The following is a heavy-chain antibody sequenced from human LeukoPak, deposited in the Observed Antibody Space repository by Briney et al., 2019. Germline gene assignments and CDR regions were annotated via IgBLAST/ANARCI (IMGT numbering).Heavy chain of an antibody. Sequence: GGSLRLSCAVSGFSVRSFGMSWVCQAPGKGLEWISAISLSGGTTWYADSVKGRFIISRDNSKNTLYLQLNSLRAEDTAVYYCAQGFSSGWYPYWGQGSLVSVSS. D-gene: IGHD6-19*01. CDR1: GFSVRSFG. J-gene: IGHJ4*02. CDR3: AQGFSSGWYPY. CDR2: ISLSGGTT. V-gene: IGHV3-23*01.